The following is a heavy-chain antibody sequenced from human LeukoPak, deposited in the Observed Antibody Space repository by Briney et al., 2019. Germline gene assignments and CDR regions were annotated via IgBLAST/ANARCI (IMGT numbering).Heavy chain of an antibody. CDR3: AREKGSQYYYDSSGYQDFDY. CDR1: GYIFTSHY. V-gene: IGHV1-46*01. D-gene: IGHD3-22*01. CDR2: INPSGGST. Sequence: ASVKVSCKASGYIFTSHYMHWVRQAPGQGLEWMGIINPSGGSTSYAQKFQGRVTMTTDTSTSTAYMELRSLRSDDTAVYYCAREKGSQYYYDSSGYQDFDYWGQGTLVTVSS. J-gene: IGHJ4*02.